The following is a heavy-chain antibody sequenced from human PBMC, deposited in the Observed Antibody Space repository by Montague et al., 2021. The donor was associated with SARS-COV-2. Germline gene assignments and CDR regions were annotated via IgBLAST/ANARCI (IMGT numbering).Heavy chain of an antibody. Sequence: SETLSLTCTVSGGSISSYYWSWIRQPPGRGLQWIGYISYSGSTNYNNPSLKSRVIISVDTSKNQFSLKLSSVTAADTAVHYCARRGSSVWGVTVSAELDYWGQGILVIVSS. D-gene: IGHD3-10*01. J-gene: IGHJ4*02. CDR1: GGSISSYY. V-gene: IGHV4-59*12. CDR2: ISYSGST. CDR3: ARRGSSVWGVTVSAELDY.